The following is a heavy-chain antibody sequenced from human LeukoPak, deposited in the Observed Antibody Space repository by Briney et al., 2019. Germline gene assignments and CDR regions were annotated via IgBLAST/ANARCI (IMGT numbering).Heavy chain of an antibody. CDR2: IYYSGST. V-gene: IGHV4-39*01. CDR1: GNSISNTYY. D-gene: IGHD4-11*01. Sequence: KASETLSLTCAVSGNSISNTYYWGWIRQPPGKGLEWIASIYYSGSTYYNPSLKSRVTISVDTSKNQFSLKLSSVTAADTAVYYCAGHLPYSNYCYYWGQGTLVTVSS. J-gene: IGHJ4*02. CDR3: AGHLPYSNYCYY.